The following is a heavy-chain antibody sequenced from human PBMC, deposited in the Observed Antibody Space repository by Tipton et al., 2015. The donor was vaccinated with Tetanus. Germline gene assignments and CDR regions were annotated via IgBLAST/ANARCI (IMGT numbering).Heavy chain of an antibody. CDR1: GYIFTNYW. D-gene: IGHD6-6*01. CDR3: ARHGSIGARQNRFDA. J-gene: IGHJ5*02. V-gene: IGHV5-51*01. Sequence: QSGAEVKKPGESLKISCKASGYIFTNYWIAWVRQMPGKGLEYMGIIFPSDSETRYNPTFRGQVTMSVDKATNTAYLQWSSLVASDSAVYYCARHGSIGARQNRFDAWGQGTPVTVSS. CDR2: IFPSDSET.